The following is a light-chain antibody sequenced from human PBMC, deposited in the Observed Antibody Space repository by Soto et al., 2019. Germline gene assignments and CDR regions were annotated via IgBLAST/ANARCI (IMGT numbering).Light chain of an antibody. Sequence: QAVVTQPPSASGSPGQSVTISCTGTSSDVGGYNFVSWYQQHPGKAPKLMIYEVTKRPSGVPDRFSGSKSGNTASLTVSGLQPDDEADYFCSSSAGSNSYVFGTGTKLTVL. CDR2: EVT. CDR1: SSDVGGYNF. CDR3: SSSAGSNSYV. V-gene: IGLV2-8*01. J-gene: IGLJ1*01.